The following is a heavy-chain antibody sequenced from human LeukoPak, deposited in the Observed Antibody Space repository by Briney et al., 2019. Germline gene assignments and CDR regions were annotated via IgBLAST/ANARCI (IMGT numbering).Heavy chain of an antibody. CDR2: IYYSGST. CDR1: GGSFNDYY. CDR3: ARDLGTRYYDSSGTDAFDI. Sequence: SETLSLTCTVSGGSFNDYYWTWIRQPPGKGLEWIGRIYYSGSTNYSPSLKSRVTISVDTPKNQFSLKLSSVTAADTALYYCARDLGTRYYDSSGTDAFDIWGQGTMVTVSS. D-gene: IGHD3-22*01. J-gene: IGHJ3*02. V-gene: IGHV4-59*01.